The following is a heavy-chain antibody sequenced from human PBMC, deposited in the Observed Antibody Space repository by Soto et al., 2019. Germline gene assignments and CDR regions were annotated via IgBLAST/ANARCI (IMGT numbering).Heavy chain of an antibody. J-gene: IGHJ4*02. CDR1: GFTFSSYW. D-gene: IGHD3-16*01. CDR3: AKDLSWGQCDY. V-gene: IGHV3-74*03. Sequence: EVQLVESGGGLVQPGGSLRLSCAASGFTFSSYWMHWVRQDPGKGLVWVSSIKTDGTATQYADSVKGRFTVSRDNAKNTLDVQMNSLRAEDTAVYYCAKDLSWGQCDYWGQGTLVTVSS. CDR2: IKTDGTAT.